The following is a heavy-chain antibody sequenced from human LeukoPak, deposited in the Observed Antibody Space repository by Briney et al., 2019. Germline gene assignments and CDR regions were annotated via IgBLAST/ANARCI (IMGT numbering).Heavy chain of an antibody. D-gene: IGHD4-17*01. CDR2: ISGSGGST. Sequence: GGSLRLSCAASGFTFSSYAMSWVRQAPGKGLEWVSAISGSGGSTYYADSVKGRFTISRDNSKNTLYLQMNSLRAEDTAVYYCAKDMRGSGSYGVFDYWGQGTLVTVSS. CDR1: GFTFSSYA. V-gene: IGHV3-23*01. CDR3: AKDMRGSGSYGVFDY. J-gene: IGHJ4*02.